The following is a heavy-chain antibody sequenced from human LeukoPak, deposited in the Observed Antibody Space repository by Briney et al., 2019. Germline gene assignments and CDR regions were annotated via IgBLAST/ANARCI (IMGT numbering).Heavy chain of an antibody. CDR2: IWYDGSNK. J-gene: IGHJ4*02. Sequence: GGSLRLSCAASGFTFSSYGMHWVRQAPGKGLEWVAVIWYDGSNKYYADSVKGRFTISRDNSKNTLYLQMNSLRAEDTAVYYCTRPLYYYDSSGTSGYWGQGTLVTVSS. D-gene: IGHD3-22*01. V-gene: IGHV3-33*01. CDR3: TRPLYYYDSSGTSGY. CDR1: GFTFSSYG.